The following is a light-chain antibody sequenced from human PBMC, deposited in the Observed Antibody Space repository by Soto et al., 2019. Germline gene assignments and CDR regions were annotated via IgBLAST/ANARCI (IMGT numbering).Light chain of an antibody. V-gene: IGKV4-1*01. Sequence: DIVMTQSPDSLAVSLGERTTVNCKSSQSVLYTSSNRNFLAWYQQKPGQPPKVLIYRASTRETGVPDRFSGSGSGTDFTLTISSLQAEDVAVYYCQQYFDSPVTFGGGTKVDIK. J-gene: IGKJ4*01. CDR1: QSVLYTSSNRNF. CDR2: RAS. CDR3: QQYFDSPVT.